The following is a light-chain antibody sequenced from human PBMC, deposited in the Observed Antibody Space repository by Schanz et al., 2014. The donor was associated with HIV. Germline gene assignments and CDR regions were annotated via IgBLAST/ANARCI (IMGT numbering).Light chain of an antibody. CDR3: CSYAPGRFP. V-gene: IGLV2-14*03. J-gene: IGLJ2*01. Sequence: QSALTQPASVSGSLGQSITISCTGTSGDVGRYDYVSWYQQHPGKAPKLMIYDVSNRPSGVSNRFSGSKSGNTASLTISGLQAEDEANYHCCSYAPGRFPFGGGTKLTVL. CDR2: DVS. CDR1: SGDVGRYDY.